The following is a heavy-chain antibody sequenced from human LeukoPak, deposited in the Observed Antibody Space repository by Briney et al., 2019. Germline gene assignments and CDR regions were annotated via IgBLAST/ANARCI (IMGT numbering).Heavy chain of an antibody. J-gene: IGHJ4*02. V-gene: IGHV1-2*02. D-gene: IGHD2-2*01. CDR1: GYTFTGYY. CDR3: ARDRGWCSSTSCYEDNFDY. CDR2: INPNSGGT. Sequence: ASVKVSCKASGYTFTGYYMHWVRQAPGQGLEWMGWINPNSGGTNYAQKFQGRVTMTRDTSISTAYMELGRLRSDDTAVYYCARDRGWCSSTSCYEDNFDYWGQGTLVTVSS.